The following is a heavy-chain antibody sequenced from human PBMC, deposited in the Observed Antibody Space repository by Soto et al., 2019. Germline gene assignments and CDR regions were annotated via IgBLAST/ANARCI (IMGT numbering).Heavy chain of an antibody. V-gene: IGHV4-4*02. CDR3: ASGFYDSRGYSEAFDI. CDR2: VYHTGDT. D-gene: IGHD3-22*01. Sequence: SETLSLTCGVSGGTVASSHWWSWVRQSPGRGMEWIGNVYHTGDTNFNPSLQSRVTISIDTTKNQFSLRLSSVTAADTVVYYCASGFYDSRGYSEAFDIWGQGTKVTVSS. CDR1: GGTVASSHW. J-gene: IGHJ3*02.